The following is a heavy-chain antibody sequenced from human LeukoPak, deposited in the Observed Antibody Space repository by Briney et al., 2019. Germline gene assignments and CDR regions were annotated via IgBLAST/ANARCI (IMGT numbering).Heavy chain of an antibody. CDR3: ARLTADYSNYYYYYYMDV. D-gene: IGHD4-11*01. J-gene: IGHJ6*03. CDR1: GYTFTSYD. CDR2: MNPNSGNT. Sequence: ASVKVSCKASGYTFTSYDINWVRQATGQGLEWMGWMNPNSGNTGYAQKFQGRVTITRNTSISTAYMELSSLRSEDTAVYYCARLTADYSNYYYYYYMDVWGKGTTVTVSS. V-gene: IGHV1-8*03.